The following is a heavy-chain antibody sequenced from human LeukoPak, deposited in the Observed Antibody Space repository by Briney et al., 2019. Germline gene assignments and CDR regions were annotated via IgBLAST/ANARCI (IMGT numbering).Heavy chain of an antibody. CDR1: GGTFSSYA. Sequence: SVKVSCKASGGTFSSYAISWVRQAPGQGLEWMGRIIPILGIANYAQKFQGRVTITADKSTSTAYMELSSLRSEDTAVYYCARLYGCSGGSCYSHYGMDVWGQGTTVTVSS. CDR3: ARLYGCSGGSCYSHYGMDV. D-gene: IGHD2-15*01. V-gene: IGHV1-69*04. J-gene: IGHJ6*02. CDR2: IIPILGIA.